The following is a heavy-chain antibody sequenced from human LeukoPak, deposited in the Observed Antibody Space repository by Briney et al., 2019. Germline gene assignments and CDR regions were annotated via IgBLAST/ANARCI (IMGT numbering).Heavy chain of an antibody. CDR3: ARGGWYPESLDY. D-gene: IGHD6-19*01. CDR1: GFTVSSNS. CDR2: LNWNGGTT. J-gene: IGHJ4*02. V-gene: IGHV3-20*04. Sequence: PGGSLRLSCTVSGFTVSSNSMSWVRQAPGKGLEWVSTLNWNGGTTRYADSVKGRFTISRDNAKNSLYLQMNSLRAEDTALYYCARGGWYPESLDYWGQGTLVSVSS.